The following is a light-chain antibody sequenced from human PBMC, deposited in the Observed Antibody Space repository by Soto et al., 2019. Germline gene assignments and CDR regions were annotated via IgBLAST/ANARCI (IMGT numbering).Light chain of an antibody. CDR2: DAS. CDR1: QSVSTY. J-gene: IGKJ4*01. CDR3: LQRSNLPLT. V-gene: IGKV3-11*01. Sequence: EIVLTQSPATLSLSPGERATLSCMASQSVSTYFAWYQQTPGQAPRLLIYDASNRATGVPARFSGSGSGTDFALTISSLEPEDFAVYYCLQRSNLPLTFGGGTKVEIK.